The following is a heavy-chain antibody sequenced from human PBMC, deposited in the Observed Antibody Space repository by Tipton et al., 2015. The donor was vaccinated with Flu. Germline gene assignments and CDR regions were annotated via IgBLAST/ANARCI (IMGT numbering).Heavy chain of an antibody. CDR2: IYTSGTA. Sequence: LSLTCTVSGDSMSSYYWSWIRQPAGKGLEWIGRIYTSGTAIYSPSLRSRVSMSIDTSKNNFSLTLRYVTAADTAVYYCARGAGSGTYVIYDYWGQGTLVTVSS. CDR1: GDSMSSYY. V-gene: IGHV4-4*07. D-gene: IGHD3-10*01. J-gene: IGHJ4*02. CDR3: ARGAGSGTYVIYDY.